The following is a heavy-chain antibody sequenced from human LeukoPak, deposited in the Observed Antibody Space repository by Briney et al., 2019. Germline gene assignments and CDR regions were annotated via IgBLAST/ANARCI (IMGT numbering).Heavy chain of an antibody. CDR3: ARYSSSSGGASYYLDY. V-gene: IGHV3-74*01. CDR1: GFTLRNYW. Sequence: PGGSLRLSCAASGFTLRNYWMHWVRQVPGKRLVWVSRISGGGSATNYADSVKGRFTISRDNAKNTLFLQINSLRAEDTAVYYCARYSSSSGGASYYLDYWGHGTLVTVSS. J-gene: IGHJ4*01. CDR2: ISGGGSAT. D-gene: IGHD6-6*01.